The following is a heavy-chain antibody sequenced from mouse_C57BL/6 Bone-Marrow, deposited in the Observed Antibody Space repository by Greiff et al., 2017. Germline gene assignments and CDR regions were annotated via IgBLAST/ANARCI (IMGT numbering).Heavy chain of an antibody. V-gene: IGHV5-4*01. CDR2: ISDGGSYT. Sequence: EVQGVESGGGLVKPGGSLKLSCAASGFTFSSYAMSWVRQTPEKRLEWVATISDGGSYTYYPDNVKGRFTISRDNAKNNLYLQMSHLKSEDTAMYYCARSEFITTVVADWYFDGWGTGTTVTVSS. J-gene: IGHJ1*03. CDR3: ARSEFITTVVADWYFDG. CDR1: GFTFSSYA. D-gene: IGHD1-1*01.